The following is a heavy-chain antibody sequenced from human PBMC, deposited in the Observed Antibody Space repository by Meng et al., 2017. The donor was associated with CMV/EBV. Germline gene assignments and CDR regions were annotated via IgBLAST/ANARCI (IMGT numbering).Heavy chain of an antibody. CDR1: GFTFSNAW. CDR2: IKSKTDGGTT. Sequence: EVQLVESGGGLVKPGXXXXLSCAASGFTFSNAWMSWVRQAPGKGLEWVGRIKSKTDGGTTDYAAPVKGRFTISRDDSKNTLYLQMNSLKTEDTAVYYCTTGYYGAPWDYWGQGTLVTVSS. J-gene: IGHJ4*02. D-gene: IGHD4-17*01. CDR3: TTGYYGAPWDY. V-gene: IGHV3-15*01.